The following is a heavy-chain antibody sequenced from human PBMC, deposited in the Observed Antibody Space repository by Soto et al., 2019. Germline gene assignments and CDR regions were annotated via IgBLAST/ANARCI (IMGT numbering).Heavy chain of an antibody. CDR3: VCVSFFRGMDV. CDR2: TYYRSKWNN. Sequence: SNAAPVTGVNPEDRDRSATSAWVWIRQSHSKGLEWLGRTYYRSKWNNAYALSVKSRITISPDTSQNHFSLDLDSVTHEDTAVYYCVCVSFFRGMDVWCQGSPVSVSS. J-gene: IGHJ6*02. D-gene: IGHD3-10*02. V-gene: IGHV6-1*01. CDR1: EDRDRSATSA.